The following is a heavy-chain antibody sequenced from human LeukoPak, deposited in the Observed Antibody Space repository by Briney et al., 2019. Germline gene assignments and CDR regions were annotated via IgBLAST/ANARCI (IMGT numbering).Heavy chain of an antibody. CDR3: AKSPYSSGWYYFDY. V-gene: IGHV3-23*01. CDR1: GFTFSSYA. D-gene: IGHD6-19*01. Sequence: PGGSLRLSCAASGFTFSSYAMSWVRQAPGKGLEWVSAISGSGGSAYYADSVKGRFTISRDNSKNTLYLQMNSLRAEDTAVYYCAKSPYSSGWYYFDYWGQGTLVTVSS. J-gene: IGHJ4*02. CDR2: ISGSGGSA.